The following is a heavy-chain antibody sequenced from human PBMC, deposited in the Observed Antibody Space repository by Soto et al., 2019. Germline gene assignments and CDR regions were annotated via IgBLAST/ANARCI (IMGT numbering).Heavy chain of an antibody. V-gene: IGHV4-30-2*01. Sequence: PSETLSLTCAVSGGSISSGGYSWIWIRQPPGKGLECIGYIYHSGSTYYNPSLKSRVTISVDRSKNQFSLKLSSVTAADTAGYYCAREMTTVTTFDYWGQGTLVTVSS. D-gene: IGHD4-17*01. CDR3: AREMTTVTTFDY. J-gene: IGHJ4*02. CDR2: IYHSGST. CDR1: GGSISSGGYS.